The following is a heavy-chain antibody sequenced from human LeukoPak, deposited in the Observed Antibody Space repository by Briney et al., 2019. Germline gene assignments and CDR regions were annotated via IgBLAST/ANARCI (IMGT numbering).Heavy chain of an antibody. J-gene: IGHJ5*02. CDR2: IKQDGSEK. CDR1: GFTFSSYW. CDR3: ARVGSSGWYPNWFDP. D-gene: IGHD6-19*01. Sequence: GGSLRLSCAASGFTFSSYWMSWVRQAPGKGLEWVANIKQDGSEKYYVDSVKGRFTISRDNAKNSLYLQMNSLRAEDTAVYYCARVGSSGWYPNWFDPWGQGTLVTVSS. V-gene: IGHV3-7*01.